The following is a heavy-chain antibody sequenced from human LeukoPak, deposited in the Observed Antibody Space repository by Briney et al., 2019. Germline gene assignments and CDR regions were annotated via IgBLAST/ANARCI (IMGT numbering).Heavy chain of an antibody. J-gene: IGHJ6*02. CDR3: AKDHGGDV. Sequence: GGSLRLSCAASGFTFSIYTMSWVRQAPGKGLEWVSAISGSGGTAYYADSVKGRFTISRDNSKNTLYLQMNSLRAEDTAVYYCAKDHGGDVWGQGTTVTVSS. V-gene: IGHV3-23*01. D-gene: IGHD4-23*01. CDR2: ISGSGGTA. CDR1: GFTFSIYT.